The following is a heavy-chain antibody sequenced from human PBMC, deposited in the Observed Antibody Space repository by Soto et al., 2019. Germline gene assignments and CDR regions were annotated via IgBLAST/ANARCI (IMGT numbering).Heavy chain of an antibody. CDR1: GFTFSCHG. D-gene: IGHD5-18*01. Sequence: GGSLRLPCASSGFTFSCHGMHWVLQAPGKGLEWVAVIWYDGSNKYYADSVKGRFTISRDNSKNTLYLQMNSLRAEDTAVYYWAREVPNRYGYRFLLDYWGQGTLVTVSS. CDR3: AREVPNRYGYRFLLDY. CDR2: IWYDGSNK. V-gene: IGHV3-33*01. J-gene: IGHJ4*02.